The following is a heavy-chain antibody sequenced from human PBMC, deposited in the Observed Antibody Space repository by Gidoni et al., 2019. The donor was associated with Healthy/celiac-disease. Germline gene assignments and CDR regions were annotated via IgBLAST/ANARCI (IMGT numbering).Heavy chain of an antibody. CDR1: GGSISSSSYY. V-gene: IGHV4-39*07. CDR2: IYYSGST. CDR3: ARAEYYYGSGSYLNWFDP. J-gene: IGHJ5*02. D-gene: IGHD3-10*01. Sequence: QLQLQESGPGLVKPSETLSLTCTVPGGSISSSSYYWGWIRQPPGKGLEWIGSIYYSGSTYYNPSRKSRVTISVDTSKNQFSLKLSSVTAADTAVYYCARAEYYYGSGSYLNWFDPWGQGTLVTVSS.